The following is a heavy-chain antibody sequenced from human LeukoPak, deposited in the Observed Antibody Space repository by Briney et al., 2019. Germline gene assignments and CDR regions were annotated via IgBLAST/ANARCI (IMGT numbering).Heavy chain of an antibody. Sequence: PSETLSLTCTVSGGSISSYYWSWIRQPPGKGLEWIGYIYYSGSTNYNPSLKSRVTISVDTSKNQFSLKLSSVTAADTAVYYCARAISGPQFDYWGQGTLVTVSS. V-gene: IGHV4-59*01. CDR3: ARAISGPQFDY. D-gene: IGHD2-15*01. CDR1: GGSISSYY. CDR2: IYYSGST. J-gene: IGHJ4*02.